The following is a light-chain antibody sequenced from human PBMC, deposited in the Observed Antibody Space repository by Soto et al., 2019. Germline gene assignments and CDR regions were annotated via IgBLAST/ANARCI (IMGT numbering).Light chain of an antibody. CDR2: GAS. CDR3: QQYGSSRET. J-gene: IGKJ1*01. CDR1: QSVSSSY. V-gene: IGKV3-20*01. Sequence: EIVLTQSPGTLSLSPGERATLSCRASQSVSSSYLAWYQQKPGQAPRLLIYGASSRATGIPDRFSGSGCGTDFTLTISRLEPEDFAVYYCQQYGSSRETFGQGTKVDIK.